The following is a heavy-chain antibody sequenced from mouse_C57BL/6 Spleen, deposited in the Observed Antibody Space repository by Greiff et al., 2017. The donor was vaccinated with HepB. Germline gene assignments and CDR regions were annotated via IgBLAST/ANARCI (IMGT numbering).Heavy chain of an antibody. J-gene: IGHJ2*01. CDR3: AIITTVVGY. Sequence: VQLQQSVAELVRPGASVKLSCTASGSNIKNTFWPWVKQRPEQGLEWIGRIDPANGNTKYAPKFQGKATITADTSSNTAYLQLSSLTSEDTAIYYCAIITTVVGYWGQGTTLTVSS. D-gene: IGHD1-1*01. V-gene: IGHV14-3*01. CDR2: IDPANGNT. CDR1: GSNIKNTF.